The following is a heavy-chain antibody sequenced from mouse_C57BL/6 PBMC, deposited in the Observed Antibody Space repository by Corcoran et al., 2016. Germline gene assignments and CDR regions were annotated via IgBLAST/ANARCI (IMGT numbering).Heavy chain of an antibody. CDR2: INTYSGVP. J-gene: IGHJ3*01. CDR1: GYTFTTYG. Sequence: QIQLVQSGPELKKPGETVKISCKASGYTFTTYGMSWVKQAPGKGLKWMGWINTYSGVPTYADDFKGRFAFSLETSASTAYLQINNLKNEDTATNFLSRREIHGYGGWVAYRGQRTLVTFSS. V-gene: IGHV9-3*01. D-gene: IGHD1-2*01. CDR3: SRREIHGYGGWVAY.